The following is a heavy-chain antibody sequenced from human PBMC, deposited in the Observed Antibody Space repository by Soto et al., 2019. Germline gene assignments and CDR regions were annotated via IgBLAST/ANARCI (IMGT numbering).Heavy chain of an antibody. J-gene: IGHJ5*02. CDR2: IYYSGST. D-gene: IGHD2-21*02. CDR1: GGSISSGGYY. CDR3: ARHPSDFWFDP. Sequence: SETLSLTCIVSGGSISSGGYYWSWIRQHPGKGLEWIGYIYYSGSTYYNPSLKSRVTISVDTSKNQFSLKLSSVTAADTAVYYCARHPSDFWFDPWGQGTLVTVSS. V-gene: IGHV4-31*03.